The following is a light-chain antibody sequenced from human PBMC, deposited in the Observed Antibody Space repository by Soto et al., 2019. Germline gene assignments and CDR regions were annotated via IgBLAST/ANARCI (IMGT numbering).Light chain of an antibody. CDR1: QSVSSY. Sequence: DIQMTQSPSSLSASVGYRVTITCRASQSVSSYLNWYQQKPGKAPKLLIYAASSLQSGVPSRFSGSGSGTDFTLTISSLQPEDFATYYCQQSYSTPWTFGQGTKV. J-gene: IGKJ1*01. CDR2: AAS. V-gene: IGKV1-39*01. CDR3: QQSYSTPWT.